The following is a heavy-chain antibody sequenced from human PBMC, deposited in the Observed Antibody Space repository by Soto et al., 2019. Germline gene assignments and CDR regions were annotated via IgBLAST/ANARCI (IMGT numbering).Heavy chain of an antibody. J-gene: IGHJ4*02. CDR1: GYTFTSYD. CDR3: ARAEQLWYTIDY. V-gene: IGHV1-8*01. D-gene: IGHD5-18*01. CDR2: MNPNSGNT. Sequence: ASVKVSCKASGYTFTSYDINWVRQATGQGLEWMGWMNPNSGNTGYAQKFQGRVTMTRNTSISTAYMELSSLRSEDTAVYYCARAEQLWYTIDYWGQGTLVTVSS.